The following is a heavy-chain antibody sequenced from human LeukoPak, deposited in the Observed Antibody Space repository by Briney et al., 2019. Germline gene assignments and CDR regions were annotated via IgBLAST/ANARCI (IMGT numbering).Heavy chain of an antibody. V-gene: IGHV4-30-4*01. CDR3: AREGWLSLDY. Sequence: SETLSLTCTVSGGSISSYYWSWIRQPPGKGLEWIGYIYYSGSTYYNPSLKSRVTISVDTSKNQFSLKLSSVTAADTAVYYCAREGWLSLDYWGQGTLVTVSS. CDR1: GGSISSYY. D-gene: IGHD3-22*01. CDR2: IYYSGST. J-gene: IGHJ4*02.